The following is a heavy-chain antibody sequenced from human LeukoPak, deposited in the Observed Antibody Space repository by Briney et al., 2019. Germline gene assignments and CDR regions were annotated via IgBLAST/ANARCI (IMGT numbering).Heavy chain of an antibody. Sequence: SQTLSLTCAISGDSVSSNNGAWNWIRQSPSRGLEWLGRTYYRSKWYNDYAGSLISRIAISPDTSKNQFSLQLYSVTPEDTAVYYCARDVGTTGWHTFDYWGQGTLVTVSS. CDR3: ARDVGTTGWHTFDY. J-gene: IGHJ4*02. CDR2: TYYRSKWYN. D-gene: IGHD3-9*01. V-gene: IGHV6-1*01. CDR1: GDSVSSNNGA.